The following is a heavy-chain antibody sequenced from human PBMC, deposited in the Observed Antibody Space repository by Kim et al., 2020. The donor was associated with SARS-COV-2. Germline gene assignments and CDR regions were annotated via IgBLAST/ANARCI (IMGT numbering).Heavy chain of an antibody. Sequence: SETLSLTCTVSGSSVSSGSYYWSWIRQPPGKGLEWIGYIYYSGSTNYNPSLKSRVTISVDTSKNQFSLKLSSVTAADTAVYYCARVGYSSSWYTYNWFDP. J-gene: IGHJ5*02. D-gene: IGHD6-13*01. CDR2: IYYSGST. CDR3: ARVGYSSSWYTYNWFDP. V-gene: IGHV4-61*01. CDR1: GSSVSSGSYY.